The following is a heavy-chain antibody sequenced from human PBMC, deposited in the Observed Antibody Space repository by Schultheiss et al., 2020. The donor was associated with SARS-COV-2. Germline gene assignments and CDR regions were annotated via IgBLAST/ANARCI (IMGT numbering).Heavy chain of an antibody. CDR1: GGTFSSYA. CDR2: IIPIFGTA. D-gene: IGHD6-13*01. J-gene: IGHJ4*02. CDR3: ARGGIAAAGTLPDY. V-gene: IGHV1-69*06. Sequence: SVKVSCKASGGTFSSYAFSWVRQAPGQGLEWMGRIIPIFGTANYAQKFQGRVTITADKSTSTAYMELSSLRSEDTAVYYCARGGIAAAGTLPDYWGQGTLVTVSS.